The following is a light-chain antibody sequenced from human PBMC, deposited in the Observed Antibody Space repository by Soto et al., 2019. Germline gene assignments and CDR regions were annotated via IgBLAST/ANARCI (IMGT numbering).Light chain of an antibody. J-gene: IGKJ4*01. V-gene: IGKV3-20*01. Sequence: ESVLTQSPGTLSLSPGERATLSCRASQRVSSSFLAWYQQKPGQAPRLLIYGASSRATGIPDRFSGSGSGTDFSLTISRLEPEDVAVYYCQQYGSSPLTFGGGTKVELK. CDR1: QRVSSSF. CDR3: QQYGSSPLT. CDR2: GAS.